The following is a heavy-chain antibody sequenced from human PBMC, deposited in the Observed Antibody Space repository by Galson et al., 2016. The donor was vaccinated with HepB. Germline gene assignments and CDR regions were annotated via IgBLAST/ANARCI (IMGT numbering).Heavy chain of an antibody. Sequence: SETLSLTCNVSGGSISSCNGYWGWVRQPPGKELEWIGSIYCSGTTFYKSSLKSRVTISVDTSKNHLSLRLTSVTAADTAVYYCARRTYGSGNDYWGQGALVTVSS. CDR2: IYCSGTT. J-gene: IGHJ4*02. D-gene: IGHD3-10*01. V-gene: IGHV4-39*02. CDR3: ARRTYGSGNDY. CDR1: GGSISSCNGY.